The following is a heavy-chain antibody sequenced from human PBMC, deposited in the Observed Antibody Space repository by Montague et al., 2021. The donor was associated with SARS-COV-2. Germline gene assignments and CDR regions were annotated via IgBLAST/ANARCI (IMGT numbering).Heavy chain of an antibody. CDR1: GFTFSSYS. Sequence: SLRLSLSAPGFTFSSYSMNWVRQAPGKGLEWVSYISSSSSTIYYADSVKGRFTISRDNAKNSLYLQMNSLRAEDTAVYYCARDLRWGYYDILTGYYRPLDYWGQGTLVTVSS. CDR3: ARDLRWGYYDILTGYYRPLDY. D-gene: IGHD3-9*01. V-gene: IGHV3-48*04. J-gene: IGHJ4*02. CDR2: ISSSSSTI.